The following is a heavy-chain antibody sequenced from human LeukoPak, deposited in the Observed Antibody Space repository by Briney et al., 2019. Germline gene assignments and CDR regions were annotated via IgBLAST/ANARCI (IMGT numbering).Heavy chain of an antibody. J-gene: IGHJ3*02. CDR2: ISAISSSST. CDR1: GFTFSSYS. CDR3: ARDRGYSYGGDAFDI. D-gene: IGHD5-18*01. Sequence: GGSLRLSCAASGFTFSSYSMNWVRQAPGKGLEWVSYISAISSSSTYYADSVKGRFTISRDNAKNSLYLQMNSLRAEDTAVYYCARDRGYSYGGDAFDIWGQGTMVTVSS. V-gene: IGHV3-48*04.